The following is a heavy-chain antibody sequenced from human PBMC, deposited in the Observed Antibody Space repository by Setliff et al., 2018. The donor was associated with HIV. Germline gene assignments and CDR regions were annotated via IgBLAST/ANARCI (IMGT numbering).Heavy chain of an antibody. J-gene: IGHJ4*02. CDR3: ARDFSWSAFYFDS. D-gene: IGHD2-8*02. CDR2: FDPQDGET. V-gene: IGHV1-24*01. Sequence: ASVKVSCKVYGYTLSELSIHWVRQAPGKGLEWMGYFDPQDGETVYARKFRGRVTMTTDASTNTAFMELSNLRSDDTAIYYCARDFSWSAFYFDSWGQGTQVTVSS. CDR1: GYTLSELS.